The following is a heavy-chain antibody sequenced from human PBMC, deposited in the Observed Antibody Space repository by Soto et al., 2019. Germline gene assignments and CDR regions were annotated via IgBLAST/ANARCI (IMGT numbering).Heavy chain of an antibody. CDR2: IYPTGST. CDR1: GGSISTYY. V-gene: IGHV4-4*07. CDR3: ARSHYTYGLLIDY. Sequence: PSETLSLTCTVSGGSISTYYWNWIRQSAGKGLEWIGRIYPTGSTNYNHSLKSRVSMSVDTSKNQFSLKLTSVTAADTAVYYCARSHYTYGLLIDYWGPGTLVTVSS. D-gene: IGHD2-8*01. J-gene: IGHJ4*02.